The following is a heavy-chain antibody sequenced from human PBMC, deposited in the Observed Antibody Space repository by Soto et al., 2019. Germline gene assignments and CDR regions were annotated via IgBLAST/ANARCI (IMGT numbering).Heavy chain of an antibody. Sequence: ASVKVSCKASGFTFTSSAVQWVRQARGQRLEWIGWIVVGSGNTNYAQKFQERVTITRDMSTSTAYMELSSLRSEDTAVYYCAADVYYGSGSLNWLDPWGQGTLVTVSS. V-gene: IGHV1-58*01. CDR2: IVVGSGNT. J-gene: IGHJ5*02. CDR3: AADVYYGSGSLNWLDP. CDR1: GFTFTSSA. D-gene: IGHD3-10*01.